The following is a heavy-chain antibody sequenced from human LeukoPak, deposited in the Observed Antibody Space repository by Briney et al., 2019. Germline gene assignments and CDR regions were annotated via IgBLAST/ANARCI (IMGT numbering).Heavy chain of an antibody. CDR1: GFTFSSYG. J-gene: IGHJ4*02. V-gene: IGHV3-33*01. CDR2: IWYDGSNK. CDR3: ARGGILTGYFEDY. Sequence: PGGSLRLSCAASGFTFSSYGMHWVRQAPGKGLEWVAVIWYDGSNKYYADSVKGRFTISRDNSKNTLYLQMNSLRAEDTAVYYCARGGILTGYFEDYWGQGTLVTVSS. D-gene: IGHD3-9*01.